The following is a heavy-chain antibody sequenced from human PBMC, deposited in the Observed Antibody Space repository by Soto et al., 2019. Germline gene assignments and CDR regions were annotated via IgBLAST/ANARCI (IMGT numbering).Heavy chain of an antibody. CDR1: GFTFSSYG. CDR2: IWYDGSNK. V-gene: IGHV3-33*01. Sequence: QVQLVESGGGVVLPERSLRLSCAASGFTFSSYGMHWVRQAPGKGLEWVAVIWYDGSNKYYADSVKGRFTISRDNSKNTLYLQMNSLRAEDTAVYYCARVSVDTAMEAPDYWGQGTLVTVSS. J-gene: IGHJ4*02. CDR3: ARVSVDTAMEAPDY. D-gene: IGHD5-18*01.